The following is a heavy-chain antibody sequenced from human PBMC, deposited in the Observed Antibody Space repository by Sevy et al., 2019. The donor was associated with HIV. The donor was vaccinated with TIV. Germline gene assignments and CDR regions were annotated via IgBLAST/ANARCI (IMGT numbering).Heavy chain of an antibody. CDR2: INPNSGGT. Sequence: ASVKVSCKASGYTFTGYYMHWVRQAPGQGLEWMGRINPNSGGTNYAQKFQGRVTMTRDTSISTAYMELSRLRSDDTAVYYSARRYCSSTSCYNWFDPWGQGTLVTVSS. V-gene: IGHV1-2*06. J-gene: IGHJ5*02. CDR3: ARRYCSSTSCYNWFDP. D-gene: IGHD2-2*01. CDR1: GYTFTGYY.